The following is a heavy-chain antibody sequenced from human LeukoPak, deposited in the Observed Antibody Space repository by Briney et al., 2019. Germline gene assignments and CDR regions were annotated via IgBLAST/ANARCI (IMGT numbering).Heavy chain of an antibody. Sequence: ASVKVSCKVSGYTLTELSMRWVRQAPGRGLEWMGGFDPEDGETIYAQKFQGRVTMTEDTSTDTAYMELSSLRSEDTAVYYCATLTLIRGVIITRLSHWFDPWGQGTLVTVSS. CDR3: ATLTLIRGVIITRLSHWFDP. CDR2: FDPEDGET. V-gene: IGHV1-24*01. CDR1: GYTLTELS. J-gene: IGHJ5*02. D-gene: IGHD3-10*01.